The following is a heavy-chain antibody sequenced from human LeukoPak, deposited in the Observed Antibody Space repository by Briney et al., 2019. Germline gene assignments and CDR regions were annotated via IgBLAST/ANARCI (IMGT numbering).Heavy chain of an antibody. Sequence: ASETLSLTCAVYGGSFSGYYWSWIRQPPGKGLEWIGEINHSGSTNYNPSLKSRVTISVDTSKNQFSLKLSSVTAADTAVYYCARAPPRITIFGVGDWYFDLWGRGTLVTVSS. V-gene: IGHV4-34*01. CDR2: INHSGST. D-gene: IGHD3-3*01. CDR1: GGSFSGYY. J-gene: IGHJ2*01. CDR3: ARAPPRITIFGVGDWYFDL.